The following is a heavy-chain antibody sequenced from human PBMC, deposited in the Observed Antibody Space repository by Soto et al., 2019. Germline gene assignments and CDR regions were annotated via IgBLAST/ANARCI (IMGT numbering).Heavy chain of an antibody. J-gene: IGHJ5*02. Sequence: XVKVSRKVSGYTLTELSMHWVRHAPGKGLEWMGGFDHEDGKQIYAKKFQGRVTMTEDTSKDTAYMELSSLRSEDTALYYCSTGEVVEGANRRYNWLDPWGKGTPVTVSS. CDR1: GYTLTELS. CDR3: STGEVVEGANRRYNWLDP. V-gene: IGHV1-24*01. CDR2: FDHEDGKQ. D-gene: IGHD2-15*01.